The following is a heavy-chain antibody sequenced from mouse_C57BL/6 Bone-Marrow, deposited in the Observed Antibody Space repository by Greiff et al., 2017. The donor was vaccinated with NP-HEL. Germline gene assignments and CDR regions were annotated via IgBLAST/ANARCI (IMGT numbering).Heavy chain of an antibody. J-gene: IGHJ3*01. Sequence: EVKLMESGGGLVQPGGSLKLSCAASGFTFSDYYMYWVRQTPEKRLEWVAYISNGGGSTYYPDTVKGRFTISRDNAKNTLYLQMSRLKSEDTAMYYCASPYSNYGWFAYWGQGTLVTVSA. D-gene: IGHD2-5*01. CDR1: GFTFSDYY. CDR3: ASPYSNYGWFAY. CDR2: ISNGGGST. V-gene: IGHV5-12*01.